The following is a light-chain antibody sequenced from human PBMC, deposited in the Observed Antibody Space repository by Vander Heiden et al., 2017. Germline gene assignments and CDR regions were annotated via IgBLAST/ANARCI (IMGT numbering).Light chain of an antibody. V-gene: IGLV3-1*01. CDR2: QDS. CDR1: KLGDKY. J-gene: IGLJ2*01. CDR3: QEWDSSTWV. Sequence: SYELTQPPSVSVSPGQTASITCSGDKLGDKYACWYQQKPGQSLVLVIYQDSKRPSGIPERFSGSNSGNTATLTISGTQAMDEADYYCQEWDSSTWVFGGGTKLTVL.